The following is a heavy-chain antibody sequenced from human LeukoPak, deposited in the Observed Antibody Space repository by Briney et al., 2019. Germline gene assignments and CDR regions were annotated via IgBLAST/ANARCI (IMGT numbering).Heavy chain of an antibody. D-gene: IGHD3-10*01. CDR2: IYYSGST. Sequence: SETLSLTCTVSGGSISSSSYYWGWIRQPPGKGLEWIGSIYYSGSTYYNPSLKSRVTISVDTSKNQFSLKLSSVTAADTAVYYCARDSLSISDYWGQGTLVTVSS. J-gene: IGHJ4*02. CDR3: ARDSLSISDY. CDR1: GGSISSSSYY. V-gene: IGHV4-39*07.